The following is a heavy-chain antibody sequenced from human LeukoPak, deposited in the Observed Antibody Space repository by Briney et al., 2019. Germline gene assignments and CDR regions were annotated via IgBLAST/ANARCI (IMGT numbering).Heavy chain of an antibody. Sequence: SETLSLTCTVSGGSISSYYWSWIRQPPGKGLEWIGYIYYSGSTNYNPSLMSRVTISVDTSKNQFSLKLSSVTAADMAVYYCARRAPYGSGSYLYFDYWGQGTLVTVSS. CDR3: ARRAPYGSGSYLYFDY. CDR2: IYYSGST. CDR1: GGSISSYY. V-gene: IGHV4-59*08. D-gene: IGHD3-10*01. J-gene: IGHJ4*02.